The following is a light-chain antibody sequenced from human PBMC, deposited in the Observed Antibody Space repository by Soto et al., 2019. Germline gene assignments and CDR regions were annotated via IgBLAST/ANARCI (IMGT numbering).Light chain of an antibody. CDR3: SSYAGSDTKV. V-gene: IGLV2-8*01. J-gene: IGLJ1*01. CDR2: EVT. Sequence: QSALTQPPSASGSPGQSVTISCTGTSNNVGGYNYVSWYQHHPGKAPKLIIYEVTKRPSGVPDRFSGSKSANTASLTVSGLQAEAEADYYCSSYAGSDTKVFGIGTKVTV. CDR1: SNNVGGYNY.